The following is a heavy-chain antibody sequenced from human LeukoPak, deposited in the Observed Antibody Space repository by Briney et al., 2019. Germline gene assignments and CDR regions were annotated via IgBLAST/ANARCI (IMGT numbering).Heavy chain of an antibody. D-gene: IGHD3-22*01. CDR3: VRDGSYYDSSGYYYLY. J-gene: IGHJ4*02. CDR1: GGTLSSYA. Sequence: ASVKVSCKASGGTLSSYAISWVRQAPGQGLEWMGGITSMFGTANYAQKFQGRVTITADESTSTAYMELSSLRSEDTAVYYCVRDGSYYDSSGYYYLYWGQGTLVTVSS. CDR2: ITSMFGTA. V-gene: IGHV1-69*13.